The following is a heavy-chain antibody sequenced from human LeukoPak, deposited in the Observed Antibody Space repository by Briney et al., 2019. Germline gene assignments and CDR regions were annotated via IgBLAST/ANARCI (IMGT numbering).Heavy chain of an antibody. V-gene: IGHV3-74*03. CDR1: GFTFSGHW. D-gene: IGHD1-1*01. CDR3: VRDETLWTLDW. CDR2: INERGTDS. Sequence: GGSLRLSCTASGFTFSGHWIHWVRQPPGMGLVRFSRINERGTDSMYAESVKGRFTISRDNAKNTVCLQMNSLRAEDTAVYYCVRDETLWTLDWWGQGTLVSVSS. J-gene: IGHJ4*02.